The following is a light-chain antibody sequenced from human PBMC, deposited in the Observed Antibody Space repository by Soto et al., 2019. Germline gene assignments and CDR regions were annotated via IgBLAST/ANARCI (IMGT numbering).Light chain of an antibody. Sequence: DIQMTQSPSALSASVGDRATITCRASQSISSWLAWYQQKPGKAPKLLIYDASTLQSGVPSRYSGSGSGTEFTLIISNLQPDDFATYYCQQFKDYVWTFGQGTKVDI. CDR2: DAS. CDR1: QSISSW. CDR3: QQFKDYVWT. V-gene: IGKV1-5*01. J-gene: IGKJ1*01.